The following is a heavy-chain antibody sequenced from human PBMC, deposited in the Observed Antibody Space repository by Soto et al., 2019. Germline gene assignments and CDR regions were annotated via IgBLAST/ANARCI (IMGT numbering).Heavy chain of an antibody. CDR3: AREGGLSVGRWYYYYYGMDV. CDR2: ISSSSSTI. Sequence: GGSLRLSCAASGFTFSSYSMNWVRQAPGKGLEWVSYISSSSSTIYYADSVKGRFTISRDNAKNSLYLQMNSLRDEDTAVYYCAREGGLSVGRWYYYYYGMDVWGQGTTVTSP. V-gene: IGHV3-48*02. J-gene: IGHJ6*02. D-gene: IGHD1-26*01. CDR1: GFTFSSYS.